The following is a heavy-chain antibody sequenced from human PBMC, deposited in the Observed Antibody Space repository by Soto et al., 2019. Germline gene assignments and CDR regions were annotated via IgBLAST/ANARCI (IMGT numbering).Heavy chain of an antibody. Sequence: AGGSLRLSCAVSGFYFNNYGINWVRQAPGKGLEWVSSVSKSDYTYYSDSVKGRFTISRDNAKNSVSLQMNSLRPEDTAVYYCAREDSIIIPALSDFWGQGTLVTVSS. CDR2: VSKSDYT. D-gene: IGHD2-21*01. CDR1: GFYFNNYG. V-gene: IGHV3-21*01. CDR3: AREDSIIIPALSDF. J-gene: IGHJ4*02.